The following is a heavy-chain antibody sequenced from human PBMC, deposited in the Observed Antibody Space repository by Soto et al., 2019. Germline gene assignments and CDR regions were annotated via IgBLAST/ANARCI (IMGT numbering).Heavy chain of an antibody. D-gene: IGHD5-18*01. CDR2: ISSSGSTI. V-gene: IGHV3-48*03. Sequence: VQLVESGGGVVQPGRSLRLSCAASGFTFSSYAMHWVRQAPGKGLEWVSYISSSGSTIYYADSVKGRFTISRDNAKNSLYLQMNSLRAEDTAVYYCARVGRELWLHFDYWGQGTLVTVSS. CDR3: ARVGRELWLHFDY. J-gene: IGHJ4*02. CDR1: GFTFSSYA.